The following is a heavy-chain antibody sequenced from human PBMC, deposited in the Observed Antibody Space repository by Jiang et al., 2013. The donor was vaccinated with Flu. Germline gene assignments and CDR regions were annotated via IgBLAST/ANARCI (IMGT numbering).Heavy chain of an antibody. Sequence: SETLSLTCAVYVGPSVVTTGAGSASPQGRGLEWIGEINHSGSTNYNPSLKSRVTISVDTSKNQFSLKLSSVTAADTAVYYCAVASPLRKYDYWGQGTLVTVSS. J-gene: IGHJ4*02. CDR3: AVASPLRKYDY. CDR2: INHSGST. V-gene: IGHV4-34*01. CDR1: VGPSVVTT. D-gene: IGHD3-3*01.